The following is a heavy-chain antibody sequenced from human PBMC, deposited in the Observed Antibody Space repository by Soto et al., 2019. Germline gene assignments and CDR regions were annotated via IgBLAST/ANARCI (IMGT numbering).Heavy chain of an antibody. J-gene: IGHJ3*01. V-gene: IGHV4-59*03. CDR1: GDSISSYF. D-gene: IGHD2-2*01. Sequence: KPSETLSLTRSVSGDSISSYFKNWIRQPPGKGLEWIGCIYDDGSTKYNPSLESRVTILLDTSKNEFSLRLRSVTSADTAVYYCVSSRSAIYGDAFDVWGQGTMVTVSS. CDR3: VSSRSAIYGDAFDV. CDR2: IYDDGST.